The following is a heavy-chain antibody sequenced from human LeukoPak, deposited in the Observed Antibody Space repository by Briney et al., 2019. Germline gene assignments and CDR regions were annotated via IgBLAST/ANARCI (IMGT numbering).Heavy chain of an antibody. Sequence: ASVKVSCKASGGTFSSYAISWVRQAPGQGLEWMGGIIPIFGTANYAQKFQGRVTITTDESTSTAYMELSGLRSEDTAVYYCARGKFGELLFDYWGQGTLVTVSS. V-gene: IGHV1-69*05. J-gene: IGHJ4*02. CDR3: ARGKFGELLFDY. D-gene: IGHD3-10*01. CDR1: GGTFSSYA. CDR2: IIPIFGTA.